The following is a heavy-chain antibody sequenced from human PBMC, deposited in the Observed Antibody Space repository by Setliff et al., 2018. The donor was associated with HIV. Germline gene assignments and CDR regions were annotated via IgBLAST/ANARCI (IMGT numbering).Heavy chain of an antibody. V-gene: IGHV1-69*13. CDR1: GYTFNRYG. CDR2: ITPIFGTT. D-gene: IGHD3-10*01. J-gene: IGHJ6*03. CDR3: ATAGEMATIGYSYYYMGV. Sequence: ASVKVSCKASGYTFNRYGISWVRQAPGQGLEWMGGITPIFGTTKYAQKFQGRVTITADESRTTAYLDLNSLRSEDTAVYYCATAGEMATIGYSYYYMGVWGKGTTVTVSS.